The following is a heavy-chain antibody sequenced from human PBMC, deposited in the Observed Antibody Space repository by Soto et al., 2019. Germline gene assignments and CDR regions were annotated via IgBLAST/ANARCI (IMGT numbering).Heavy chain of an antibody. CDR2: ISWNSGDI. J-gene: IGHJ4*02. CDR3: ARAPFGGYYVSGTYPDNYFDY. CDR1: EFNCEDYA. D-gene: IGHD3-10*01. Sequence: SMRHSCAASEFNCEDYAMHLILQETGKGLEWVSGISWNSGDIAYADSVKGRFTISRDNAKNSLYLQMNSLRAEDTALYYCARAPFGGYYVSGTYPDNYFDYWGQGTLVTVSS. V-gene: IGHV3-9*01.